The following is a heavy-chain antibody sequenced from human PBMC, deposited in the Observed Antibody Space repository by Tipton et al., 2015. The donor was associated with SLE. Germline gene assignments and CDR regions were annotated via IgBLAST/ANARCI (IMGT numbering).Heavy chain of an antibody. CDR2: IREDGNAK. Sequence: SLRLSCAASGFTFGNNWMTWVRQAPGKGLEWVATIREDGNAKYYLDSVRGRFTISRDTAKNSLYLQMNNLRVEETAVYYCAREYQGRFYVNGAFDVWGQGTMVTVSS. D-gene: IGHD1-26*01. V-gene: IGHV3-7*01. J-gene: IGHJ3*01. CDR1: GFTFGNNW. CDR3: AREYQGRFYVNGAFDV.